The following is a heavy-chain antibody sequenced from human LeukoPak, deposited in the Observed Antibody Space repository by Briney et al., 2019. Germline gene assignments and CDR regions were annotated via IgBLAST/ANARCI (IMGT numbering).Heavy chain of an antibody. Sequence: ASVKVSCKASGYTFTGYYMHWVRQAPGQGLEWMGRINPNSGGTNYAQKLQGRVTMTTDTSTSTAYMELRSLRSDDTAVYYCACSASLYGMDVWGQGTTVTVSS. D-gene: IGHD2-15*01. CDR1: GYTFTGYY. V-gene: IGHV1-2*06. CDR3: ACSASLYGMDV. J-gene: IGHJ6*02. CDR2: INPNSGGT.